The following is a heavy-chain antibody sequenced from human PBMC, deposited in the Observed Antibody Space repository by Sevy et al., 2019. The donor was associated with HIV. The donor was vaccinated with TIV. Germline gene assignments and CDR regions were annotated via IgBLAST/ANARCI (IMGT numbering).Heavy chain of an antibody. D-gene: IGHD1-26*01. V-gene: IGHV4-34*01. CDR1: GGSFSGYY. J-gene: IGHJ4*02. CDR3: ARGQWEHPF. Sequence: SETVSLTCAVYGGSFSGYYWTWIRQPPGKGLEWIGEIMPGGITNYNPSLKSRVTISIDTSKNQFSLKVKSVTAADTAIYYCARGQWEHPFWGQGTQVTVSS. CDR2: IMPGGIT.